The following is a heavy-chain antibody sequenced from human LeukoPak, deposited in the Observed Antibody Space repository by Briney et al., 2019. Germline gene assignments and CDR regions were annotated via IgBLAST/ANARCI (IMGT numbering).Heavy chain of an antibody. CDR2: INHSGST. J-gene: IGHJ4*02. V-gene: IGHV4-34*01. CDR3: ASPRITMVRGVRRAQGDY. Sequence: PSETLSLTCAVYGGSFSGYYWSWIRQPPGKGLEWIGEINHSGSTNYNPSLKSRVTISVDTSKNQFSLKLSSVTAADTAVYYCASPRITMVRGVRRAQGDYWGQGTLVTVSS. CDR1: GGSFSGYY. D-gene: IGHD3-10*01.